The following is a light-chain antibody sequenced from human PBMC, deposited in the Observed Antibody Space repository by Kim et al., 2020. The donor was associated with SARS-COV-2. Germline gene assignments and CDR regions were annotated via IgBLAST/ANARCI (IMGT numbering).Light chain of an antibody. CDR2: GKN. Sequence: VALGQTVRITCQGHSLRSYYATWYQQKPGQAPIFVIYGKNNRPSGIPDRFSGSSSGNTASLTITGTQAGDEADYYCNSRDSNDNVVFGGVTQLTVL. CDR3: NSRDSNDNVV. J-gene: IGLJ2*01. V-gene: IGLV3-19*01. CDR1: SLRSYY.